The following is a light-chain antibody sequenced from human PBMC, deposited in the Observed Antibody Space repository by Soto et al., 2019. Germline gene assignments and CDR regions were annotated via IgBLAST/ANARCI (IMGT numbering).Light chain of an antibody. CDR2: AAS. V-gene: IGKV1-27*01. CDR1: QGISNF. Sequence: DIQMTQSPSSLSASVGDRVTITCRASQGISNFLAWYQQKPGKVPELLIYAASTLQSGVPSRFSGSGSRTDGTLTISRLQPEDVATYYCHKYDSAPLPFGGGTKVEIK. J-gene: IGKJ4*01. CDR3: HKYDSAPLP.